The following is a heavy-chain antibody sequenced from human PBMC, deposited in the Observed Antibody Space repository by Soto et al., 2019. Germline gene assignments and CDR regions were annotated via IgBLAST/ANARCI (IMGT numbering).Heavy chain of an antibody. D-gene: IGHD1-26*01. CDR2: IVPMLGTP. CDR3: ARNVTYSASLSQYSGMDV. V-gene: IGHV1-69*01. J-gene: IGHJ6*02. Sequence: QVQLVQSGAEVKEPGSSVRVSCKASGGTFDNFIMNWVRQTPGQGLEWMGGIVPMLGTPTYAEKFKGRVTISATGSTSTMYMEATSLTSEDTAIYYCARNVTYSASLSQYSGMDVWGQGTTVTVSS. CDR1: GGTFDNFI.